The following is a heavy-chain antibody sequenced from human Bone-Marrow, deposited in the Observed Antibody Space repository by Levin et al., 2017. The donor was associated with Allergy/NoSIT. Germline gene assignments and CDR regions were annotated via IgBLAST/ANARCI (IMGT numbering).Heavy chain of an antibody. V-gene: IGHV4-38-2*02. D-gene: IGHD1-1*01. J-gene: IGHJ5*02. CDR1: GFSIRSGYY. CDR3: ARGYNRTDVGCFDP. CDR2: VFQSGTT. Sequence: NPSETLSLTCSVSGFSIRSGYYWGWVRQPPGKGLEWLGTVFQSGTTYYNPSLRSRLTLSVDTSKNHFSLTLNSVTAADTAVYFCARGYNRTDVGCFDPWGQGTLVTVS.